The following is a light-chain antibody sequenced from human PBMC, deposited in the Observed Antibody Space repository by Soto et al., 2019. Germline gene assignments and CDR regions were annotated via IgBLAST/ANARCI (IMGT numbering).Light chain of an antibody. CDR3: QQYGSSPH. V-gene: IGKV3-20*01. CDR2: GVS. CDR1: QTVTRNF. Sequence: VLTQSPGTLSLSPGERSTLSFMSSQTVTRNFLAWYQQKPGQAPRLLIYGVSSRATGIPDRFSGSGSGTDFTLTISRLEPEDFAVYYCQQYGSSPHFGQGTRLEI. J-gene: IGKJ5*01.